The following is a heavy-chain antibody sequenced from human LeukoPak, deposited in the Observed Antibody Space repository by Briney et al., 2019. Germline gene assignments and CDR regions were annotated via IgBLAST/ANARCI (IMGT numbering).Heavy chain of an antibody. CDR3: ARGGYSSGWYAPPDY. V-gene: IGHV4-34*01. D-gene: IGHD6-19*01. Sequence: SETLSLTCAVYGGSFSGYYWSWIRQPPGKGLEWIGEINHSGSTNYNPSLKSRVTISVDTSKNQFSLKLSSVTAADTAVYYRARGGYSSGWYAPPDYWGQGTLVTVSS. CDR2: INHSGST. J-gene: IGHJ4*02. CDR1: GGSFSGYY.